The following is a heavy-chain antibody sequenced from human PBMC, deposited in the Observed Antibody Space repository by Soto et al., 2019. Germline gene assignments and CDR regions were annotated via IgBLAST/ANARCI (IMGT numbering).Heavy chain of an antibody. Sequence: PSETLSLTCAVYHGSLSGYYWTWIRQSPGKGLEWIGEINHSGITNYNPSLESRVTFSVDTSKDQFSLKLSAWTAADTALYYCARMRSIVLMVFAMAGKWFDPWGQGTLVT. CDR1: HGSLSGYY. D-gene: IGHD2-8*01. CDR2: INHSGIT. CDR3: ARMRSIVLMVFAMAGKWFDP. V-gene: IGHV4-34*01. J-gene: IGHJ5*02.